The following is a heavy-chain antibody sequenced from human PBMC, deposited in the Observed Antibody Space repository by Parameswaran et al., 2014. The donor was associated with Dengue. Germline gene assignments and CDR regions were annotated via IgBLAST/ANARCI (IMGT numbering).Heavy chain of an antibody. Sequence: WIRQPPGKGLEWVAVISYDGSNKYYADSVKGRFTISRDNSKNTLYLQMNSLRAEDTAVYYCAKEHEELRKWLLGYYYGMDVWGQGTTVTVSS. J-gene: IGHJ6*02. V-gene: IGHV3-30*18. CDR3: AKEHEELRKWLLGYYYGMDV. D-gene: IGHD3-22*01. CDR2: ISYDGSNK.